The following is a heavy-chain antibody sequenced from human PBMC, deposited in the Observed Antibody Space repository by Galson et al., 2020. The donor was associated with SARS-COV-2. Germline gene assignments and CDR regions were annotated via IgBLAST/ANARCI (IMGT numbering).Heavy chain of an antibody. CDR2: MSPTGGR. J-gene: IGHJ5*02. V-gene: IGHV3-53*01. CDR3: ARDASGYDYH. Sequence: GGSLRLSCAASGFAVSSKYMSWVRQAPGKGLEWVSGMSPTGGRYYADSVRGRFSISSDDSKNTMSLEMNSLRAEDTAVYFCARDASGYDYHWGQGTLVTVSS. D-gene: IGHD5-12*01. CDR1: GFAVSSKY.